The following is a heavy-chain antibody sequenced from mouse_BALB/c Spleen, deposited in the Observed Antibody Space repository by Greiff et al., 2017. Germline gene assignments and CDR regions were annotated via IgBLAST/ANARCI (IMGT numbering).Heavy chain of an antibody. D-gene: IGHD3-1*01. CDR1: GYTFTSYW. CDR3: ARSKARATPFAY. V-gene: IGHV1S81*02. J-gene: IGHJ3*01. Sequence: QVQLQQPGAELVKPGASVKLSCKASGYTFTSYWMHWVKQRPGQGLEWIGEINPSNGRTNYNEKFKGKATLTADKSSSTAYMQLSSLTSDDSAVYFCARSKARATPFAYWGQGTLVTVSA. CDR2: INPSNGRT.